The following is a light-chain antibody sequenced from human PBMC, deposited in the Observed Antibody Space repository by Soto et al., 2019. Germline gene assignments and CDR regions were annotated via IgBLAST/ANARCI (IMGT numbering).Light chain of an antibody. Sequence: QSALTQPASVSGSPGQSITISCTGSGRDIGAYNYVSWYQQHPGKAPKLIIYGVKNRPSGVSNRFSASKSAFTASLTISGLQAEDEDDSYCSSYTTSYFYVLGPGTKVTVL. CDR3: SSYTTSYFYV. CDR2: GVK. CDR1: GRDIGAYNY. V-gene: IGLV2-14*01. J-gene: IGLJ1*01.